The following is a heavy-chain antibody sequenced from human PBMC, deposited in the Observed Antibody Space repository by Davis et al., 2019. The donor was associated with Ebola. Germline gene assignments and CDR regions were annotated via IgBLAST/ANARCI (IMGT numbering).Heavy chain of an antibody. D-gene: IGHD3-3*01. J-gene: IGHJ6*02. Sequence: GESLKISCAASGFTFRLFAVHWVRHAPGKGLEWAAVISYDATRNYYAESEKGRFTISRDNSNNMLYLEMNSLRPDDTAVYYCARDREVGDDFCYGMDVWGQGTAVTVSS. CDR2: ISYDATRN. V-gene: IGHV3-30-3*01. CDR3: ARDREVGDDFCYGMDV. CDR1: GFTFRLFA.